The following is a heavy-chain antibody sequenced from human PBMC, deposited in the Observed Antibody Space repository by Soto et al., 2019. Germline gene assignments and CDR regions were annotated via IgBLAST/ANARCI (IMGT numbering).Heavy chain of an antibody. CDR3: AKAPLGGYYPREDY. Sequence: EVQLLESGGGLVQPGGSLRLSCAASGFTFSSYAMSWVRQAPGKGLEWVSAISGSGGSTYYADSVKGRFTIARANSKNTRYLQMNSLRAEDTAVYYCAKAPLGGYYPREDYWGQGTLVTVSS. CDR2: ISGSGGST. CDR1: GFTFSSYA. V-gene: IGHV3-23*01. D-gene: IGHD3-10*01. J-gene: IGHJ4*02.